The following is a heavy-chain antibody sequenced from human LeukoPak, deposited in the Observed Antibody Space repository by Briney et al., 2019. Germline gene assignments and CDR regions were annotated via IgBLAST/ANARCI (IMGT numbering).Heavy chain of an antibody. CDR3: ARGYSSTMRTTGNDY. Sequence: ASVKASCKASGYTFTSQDINWVRQATGQGLEWMGWMNPNSGNTGYAQKFQGRVIMTRDTSINTAYMELYSLRSDDTAVYYCARGYSSTMRTTGNDYWGQGTLVTVSS. CDR2: MNPNSGNT. J-gene: IGHJ4*02. V-gene: IGHV1-8*01. CDR1: GYTFTSQD. D-gene: IGHD1-1*01.